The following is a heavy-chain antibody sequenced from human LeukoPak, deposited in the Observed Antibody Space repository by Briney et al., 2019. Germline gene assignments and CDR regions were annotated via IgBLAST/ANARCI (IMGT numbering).Heavy chain of an antibody. Sequence: HTGGSLRLSCAASGFTFSSYAMSWVRQAPGKGLEWVSAISGSGGSTYYADSVKGRFTISRDNSKNTLYLQMNSLRAEDTAVYYCATLAAAGTITDYWGQGTLVTVSS. CDR2: ISGSGGST. D-gene: IGHD6-13*01. CDR3: ATLAAAGTITDY. CDR1: GFTFSSYA. J-gene: IGHJ4*02. V-gene: IGHV3-23*01.